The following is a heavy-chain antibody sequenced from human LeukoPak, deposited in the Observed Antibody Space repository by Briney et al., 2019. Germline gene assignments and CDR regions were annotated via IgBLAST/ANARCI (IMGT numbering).Heavy chain of an antibody. D-gene: IGHD1-26*01. J-gene: IGHJ4*02. CDR3: AKPTSGSGSFLIDY. CDR2: IWDDGSYK. V-gene: IGHV3-33*06. CDR1: RFSFSNYG. Sequence: GGSLRLSCAASRFSFSNYGMHWVRQAPGKGLEWVAVIWDDGSYKYYADSVKGRFTISRDNSKNTLYLQITSLRAEDTAVYYCAKPTSGSGSFLIDYWGQGTLVTVSS.